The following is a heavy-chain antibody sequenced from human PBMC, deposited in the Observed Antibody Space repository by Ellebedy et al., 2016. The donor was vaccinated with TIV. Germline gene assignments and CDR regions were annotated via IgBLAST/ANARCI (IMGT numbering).Heavy chain of an antibody. CDR3: ARGTDCGGDCSNFWNKPHYWYFDF. CDR1: GFTFSTYW. Sequence: PGGSLRLSCAASGFTFSTYWMNWVRQAPGKGLEWVANIKQDGSEKYYVDSVKGRFTISRDNAKNSLWLQMNRLRAEETAVYYCARGTDCGGDCSNFWNKPHYWYFDFWGRGTLVTVSS. V-gene: IGHV3-7*01. J-gene: IGHJ2*01. CDR2: IKQDGSEK. D-gene: IGHD2-21*02.